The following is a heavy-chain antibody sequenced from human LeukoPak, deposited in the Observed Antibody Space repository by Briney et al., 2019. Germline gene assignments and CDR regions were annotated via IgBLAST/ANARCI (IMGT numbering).Heavy chain of an antibody. J-gene: IGHJ4*02. CDR2: IIPILGIA. CDR1: GGTFSSYA. Sequence: ASVKVSCKASGGTFSSYAISWVRQAPGQGLEWMGRIIPILGIANYAQKFQGRVTITADKSTSTAYMELSSLRSEDTAVYYCASANAGYSSSWYFGWGQGTLVTVSS. V-gene: IGHV1-69*04. CDR3: ASANAGYSSSWYFG. D-gene: IGHD6-13*01.